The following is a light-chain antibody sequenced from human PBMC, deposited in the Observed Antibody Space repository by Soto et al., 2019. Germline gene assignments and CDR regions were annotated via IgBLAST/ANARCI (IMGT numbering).Light chain of an antibody. CDR2: GNT. CDR1: SSNIGAGSD. Sequence: QSALTQPPSISGAPGQRVTISCTGSSSNIGAGSDVHWYHQLPGTAPKLLIYGNTNRPSGVPDRFSGSKSGTSASLAIAGLQTEDEGDYYCQTYDSSLSAFVFGGGTKVTVL. V-gene: IGLV1-40*01. CDR3: QTYDSSLSAFV. J-gene: IGLJ3*02.